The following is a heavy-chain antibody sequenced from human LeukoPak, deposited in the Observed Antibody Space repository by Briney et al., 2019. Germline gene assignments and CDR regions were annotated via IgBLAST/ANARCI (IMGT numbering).Heavy chain of an antibody. CDR2: IWYDGSNK. D-gene: IGHD6-19*01. CDR3: AKDHGFYGSGWHLLFGL. Sequence: PGGSQRLSRAKSGYSISAYGGLRVRHARGQRMERVAVIWYDGSNKYYADSVKGRFTFSRDNSKNTLYLQMNSLRAEDTAVYYCAKDHGFYGSGWHLLFGLWGQGTLVTVTP. CDR1: GYSISAYG. V-gene: IGHV3-33*06. J-gene: IGHJ4*02.